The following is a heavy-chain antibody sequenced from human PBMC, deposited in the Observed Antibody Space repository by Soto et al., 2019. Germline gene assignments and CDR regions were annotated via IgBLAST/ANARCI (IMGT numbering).Heavy chain of an antibody. CDR2: IYYSGST. Sequence: PSETLSLTSTVSGGSINNYYWSWIRQPPGKGLEWIGYIYYSGSTNYNPSLKSRVTISVDTSKNQFSLKLSSVTAADTAVYYCARRYGGNFDYWGQGTLVTVS. CDR1: GGSINNYY. J-gene: IGHJ4*02. CDR3: ARRYGGNFDY. V-gene: IGHV4-59*01. D-gene: IGHD1-26*01.